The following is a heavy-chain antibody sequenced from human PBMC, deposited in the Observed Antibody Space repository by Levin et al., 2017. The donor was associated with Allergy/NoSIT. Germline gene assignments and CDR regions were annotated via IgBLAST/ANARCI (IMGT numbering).Heavy chain of an antibody. CDR2: ISYDGSNK. CDR3: ARDSPTDSNWFDP. CDR1: GFTFSSYA. Sequence: GESLKISCAASGFTFSSYAMHWVRQAPGKGLEWVAVISYDGSNKYYADSVKGRFTISRDNSKNTLYLQMNSLRAEDTAVYYCARDSPTDSNWFDPWGQGTLVTVSS. V-gene: IGHV3-30-3*01. D-gene: IGHD4-17*01. J-gene: IGHJ5*02.